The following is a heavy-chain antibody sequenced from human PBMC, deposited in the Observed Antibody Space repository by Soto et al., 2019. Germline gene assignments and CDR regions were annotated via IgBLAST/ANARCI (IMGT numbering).Heavy chain of an antibody. CDR3: AAGFPPDY. D-gene: IGHD3-10*01. V-gene: IGHV3-7*01. CDR2: INGDGSEE. J-gene: IGHJ4*02. CDR1: GFTFSTSW. Sequence: EVQLVESGGVLVQPGGSLRVSCAASGFTFSTSWMNWVRQAPGKGLEWVANINGDGSEEYYVDSVRGRFTISRDNVKNSLSRQMNSLRAEDTAVYYCAAGFPPDYWGQGTLVTVSS.